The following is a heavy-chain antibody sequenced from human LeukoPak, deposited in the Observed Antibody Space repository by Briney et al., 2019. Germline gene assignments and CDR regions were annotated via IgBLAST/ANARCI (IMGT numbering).Heavy chain of an antibody. CDR2: ISDGGST. CDR1: GGSIWTSDYY. CDR3: VRHCCSTPSKRTFDI. Sequence: SETLSLTCTVSGGSIWTSDYYWGCIRQFPGKGLEWLGTISDGGSTYYNPSLESRVIISVDTSKNQFSLKLSSVTAADTAVYYCVRHCCSTPSKRTFDIWGQGTLVTVSS. D-gene: IGHD2-2*01. V-gene: IGHV4-39*01. J-gene: IGHJ3*02.